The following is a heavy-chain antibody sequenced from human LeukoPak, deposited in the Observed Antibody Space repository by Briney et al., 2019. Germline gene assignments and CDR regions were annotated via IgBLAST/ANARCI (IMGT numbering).Heavy chain of an antibody. V-gene: IGHV3-33*01. CDR1: GLTFSSYG. J-gene: IGHJ6*02. D-gene: IGHD4-11*01. CDR3: AGGDDYSNYYYYGMDV. CDR2: IWYDGSNK. Sequence: GGSLRLSCAASGLTFSSYGMHWVRQAPGKGLEWVAVIWYDGSNKYYADSVKGRFTISRDNSKNTLYLQMNSLRAEDTAVYYCAGGDDYSNYYYYGMDVWGQGTTVTVSS.